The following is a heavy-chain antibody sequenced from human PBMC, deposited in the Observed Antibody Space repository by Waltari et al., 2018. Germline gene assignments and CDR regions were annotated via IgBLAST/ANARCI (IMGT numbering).Heavy chain of an antibody. D-gene: IGHD3-10*01. J-gene: IGHJ4*02. CDR2: INPYNGNT. CDR3: ARDPFAPFY. CDR1: GYTFTSYG. Sequence: QVQLVQSGAEVKKPGASVKVSCKASGYTFTSYGISWVRQAPGQGLEWMGWINPYNGNTKYRERLQGRVTLTTDTSTNTAYMELRSLRSDDTAMYYCARDPFAPFYWGQGTLVIVSS. V-gene: IGHV1-18*01.